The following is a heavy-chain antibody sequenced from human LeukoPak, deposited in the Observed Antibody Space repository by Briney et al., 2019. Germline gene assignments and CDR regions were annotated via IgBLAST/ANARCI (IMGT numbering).Heavy chain of an antibody. Sequence: ASVKVSCKASGYTFTGYYMHWVRQAPGQGLEWMGWISAYNGNTNYAQKLQGRVTMTTDTSTSTAYMELRSLRSDDTAVYYCARTIAVAVYYFDYWGQGTLVTVSS. D-gene: IGHD6-19*01. CDR1: GYTFTGYY. CDR3: ARTIAVAVYYFDY. J-gene: IGHJ4*02. V-gene: IGHV1-18*04. CDR2: ISAYNGNT.